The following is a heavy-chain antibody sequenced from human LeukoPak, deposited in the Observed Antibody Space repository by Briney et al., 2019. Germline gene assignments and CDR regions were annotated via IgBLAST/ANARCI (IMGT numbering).Heavy chain of an antibody. CDR1: GYTFTSYG. Sequence: GASVKVSCKASGYTFTSYGISWVRPAPGHPLEWMEWISAYNGNTNYAHKLQGRVTMTTDTSTSTAYMELRSLRSDDTAVYYRAIYSGYDLGLDYWGQGTLVTVSS. D-gene: IGHD5-12*01. V-gene: IGHV1-18*04. CDR3: AIYSGYDLGLDY. CDR2: ISAYNGNT. J-gene: IGHJ4*02.